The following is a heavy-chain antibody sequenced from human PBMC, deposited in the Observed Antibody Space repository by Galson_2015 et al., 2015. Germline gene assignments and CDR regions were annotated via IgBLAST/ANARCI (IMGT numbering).Heavy chain of an antibody. D-gene: IGHD1-26*01. CDR3: ATRLVGTKYFDY. V-gene: IGHV5-51*01. CDR1: GYSFTSYW. CDR2: IYPGDSET. Sequence: QSGAEVKKAGESLKISCQASGYSFTSYWIGWVRQMPGKGLEWMGIIYPGDSETRYSPSFQGQVTISADKSISTAYLQWRSLKASDTAMYHCATRLVGTKYFDYWGQGTLVTVSS. J-gene: IGHJ4*02.